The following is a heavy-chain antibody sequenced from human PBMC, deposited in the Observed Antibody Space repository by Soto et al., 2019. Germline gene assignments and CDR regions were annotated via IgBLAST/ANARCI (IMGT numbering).Heavy chain of an antibody. CDR2: ISGNGGST. J-gene: IGHJ6*03. Sequence: GGSLRLSCAASGFTFSSYAMSWVRQAPGKGLEWVSAISGNGGSTYYADSVKGRFTISRDNSKNTLYLQMNSLRAEDTAVYYCAKDVAPSHRYCSSTSCYYYYYYMDVWGKGTTVTVSS. CDR3: AKDVAPSHRYCSSTSCYYYYYYMDV. CDR1: GFTFSSYA. V-gene: IGHV3-23*01. D-gene: IGHD2-2*01.